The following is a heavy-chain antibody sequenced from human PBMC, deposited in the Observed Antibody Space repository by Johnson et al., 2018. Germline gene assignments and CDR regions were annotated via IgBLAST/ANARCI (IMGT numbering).Heavy chain of an antibody. Sequence: QVQLVESGGGVVQPGRSLRLSCAASGFTFSNHDMHWVRQAPGQGLEWVTVISYDGSNEYYGDSVKGRFTIARDNSKNTLHLQMNSLRTEDTAVYYRAVWDHWLHAFDIWGQGTMVTVSS. J-gene: IGHJ3*02. V-gene: IGHV3-30*03. CDR2: ISYDGSNE. CDR1: GFTFSNHD. D-gene: IGHD6-19*01. CDR3: AVWDHWLHAFDI.